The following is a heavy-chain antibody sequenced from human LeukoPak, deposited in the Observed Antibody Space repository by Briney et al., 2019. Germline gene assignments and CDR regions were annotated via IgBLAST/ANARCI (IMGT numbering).Heavy chain of an antibody. CDR2: INPDSGGT. J-gene: IGHJ3*02. V-gene: IGHV1-2*02. Sequence: ASVKVSCKASGYTFTGYYMHWVRQAPGQGLEWMGWINPDSGGTNHAQKFQGRVTMTRDTSISIAYMELSRLRSDDTAVYYCARSSIDYVWGSYRYRLDMWGQGTMVTVSS. CDR1: GYTFTGYY. CDR3: ARSSIDYVWGSYRYRLDM. D-gene: IGHD3-16*02.